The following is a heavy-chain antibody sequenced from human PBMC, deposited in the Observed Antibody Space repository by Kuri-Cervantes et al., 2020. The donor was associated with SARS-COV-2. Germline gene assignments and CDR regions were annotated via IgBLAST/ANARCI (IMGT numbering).Heavy chain of an antibody. CDR1: GFTFSNYA. V-gene: IGHV3-21*01. D-gene: IGHD2-2*01. J-gene: IGHJ4*02. Sequence: GESLKISCAAPGFTFSNYAMTWVRQAPGKGLEWVATISGSSSYIYYADSVKGPFTISRDNAKNSLYLQMNSLRAEDTAVYYCARYEGSSTSHVRGDSRPNDYWGQGTLVTVSS. CDR2: ISGSSSYI. CDR3: ARYEGSSTSHVRGDSRPNDY.